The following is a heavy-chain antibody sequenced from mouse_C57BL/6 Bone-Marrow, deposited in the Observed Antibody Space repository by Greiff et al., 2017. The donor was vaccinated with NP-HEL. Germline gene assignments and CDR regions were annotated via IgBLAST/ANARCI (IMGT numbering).Heavy chain of an antibody. D-gene: IGHD1-1*01. V-gene: IGHV1-81*01. J-gene: IGHJ2*01. CDR3: ARGYITTVVEYYFDY. CDR2: ISPRSGNT. Sequence: VQLVESGAELARPGASVTLSCKASGYTFTSYGISWVKQRTGQGLEWIGEISPRSGNTYYNEKFKGKATLTADKSSSTAYMELRSLTSEDSAVYVCARGYITTVVEYYFDYWGQGTTLTVSS. CDR1: GYTFTSYG.